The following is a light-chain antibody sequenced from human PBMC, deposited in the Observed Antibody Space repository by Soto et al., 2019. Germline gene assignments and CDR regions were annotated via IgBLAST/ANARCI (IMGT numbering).Light chain of an antibody. CDR1: SSDVGGYNY. CDR2: EVS. V-gene: IGLV2-14*01. J-gene: IGLJ3*02. Sequence: QSVLAQPASVSGSPGQSITISCTGTSSDVGGYNYVSWYQQHPGKAPKLIIYEVSDRPSGVSNRFSGSKSGNTASLTISGLQAEDEADYYCFSYTSSSTRVFGGGTKLTVL. CDR3: FSYTSSSTRV.